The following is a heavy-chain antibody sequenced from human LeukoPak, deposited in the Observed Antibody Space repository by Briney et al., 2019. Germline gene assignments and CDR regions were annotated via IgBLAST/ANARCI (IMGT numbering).Heavy chain of an antibody. D-gene: IGHD3-3*01. CDR1: GYSISSGYY. CDR2: IYYSGST. CDR3: ARGGSYDFWSGCAFDI. Sequence: SETLSLTCAVSGYSISSGYYWGWIRQPPGKGLEWIGYIYYSGSTNYNPSLKSRVTISVDTSKNQFSLKLSSVTAADTAVYYCARGGSYDFWSGCAFDIWGQGTMVTVSS. J-gene: IGHJ3*02. V-gene: IGHV4-61*01.